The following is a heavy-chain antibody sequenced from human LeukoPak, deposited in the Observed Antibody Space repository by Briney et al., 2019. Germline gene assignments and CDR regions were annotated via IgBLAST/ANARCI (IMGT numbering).Heavy chain of an antibody. CDR3: ARGSYYYYYMDV. CDR2: IYHSGST. Sequence: PSETLSLTCTVSGYSISSGYYWGWIRQPPGKGLEWIGSIYHSGSTYYNPSLKSRVTISVDTSKNQFSLKLNSVTAADTAVYYCARGSYYYYYMDVWGKGTTVTVSS. J-gene: IGHJ6*03. CDR1: GYSISSGYY. V-gene: IGHV4-38-2*02.